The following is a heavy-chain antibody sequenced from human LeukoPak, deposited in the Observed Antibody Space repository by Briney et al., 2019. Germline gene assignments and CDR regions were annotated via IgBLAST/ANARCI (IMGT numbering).Heavy chain of an antibody. D-gene: IGHD6-13*01. CDR1: GGSFSGYY. Sequence: SETLSLTCAVYGGSFSGYYWSWIRQPPGKGLEWVGEINHSGSTNYNPSLKSRVTISVDTSKNQFSLKLSSVTAADTAVYYCALSLEEYSSSWHTAGMDVWGQGTTVTVSS. CDR3: ALSLEEYSSSWHTAGMDV. V-gene: IGHV4-34*01. J-gene: IGHJ6*02. CDR2: INHSGST.